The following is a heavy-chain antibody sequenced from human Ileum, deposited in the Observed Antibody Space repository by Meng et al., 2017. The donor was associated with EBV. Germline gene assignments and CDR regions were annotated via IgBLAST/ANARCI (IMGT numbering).Heavy chain of an antibody. CDR2: TSHSGST. CDR3: ASSDYYRSDY. D-gene: IGHD3-22*01. Sequence: QVPLQGSGPGLVKASETLSLTCAVSCGSISRSDWWSWVRQPPGKGLEWIGETSHSGSTNYSPSLKSRVTISLDKSKNQLSLKLNSVTAADTAVYYCASSDYYRSDYWGQGTLVTVSS. V-gene: IGHV4-4*02. J-gene: IGHJ4*02. CDR1: CGSISRSDW.